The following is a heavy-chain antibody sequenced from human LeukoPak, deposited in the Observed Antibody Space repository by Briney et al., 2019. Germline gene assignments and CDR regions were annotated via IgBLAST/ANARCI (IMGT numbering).Heavy chain of an antibody. D-gene: IGHD3-10*01. V-gene: IGHV1-2*02. CDR3: ARDSPGLTGPMDV. CDR2: INPNSGGT. J-gene: IGHJ6*02. CDR1: GYTFTGYY. Sequence: ASVKVSCKASGYTFTGYYMHWVRQAPGQGLEWMGWINPNSGGTNYAQKFQGRVTMTRDTSISTAYMELSRLRSDDTAVYYCARDSPGLTGPMDVWGQGTTVTVSS.